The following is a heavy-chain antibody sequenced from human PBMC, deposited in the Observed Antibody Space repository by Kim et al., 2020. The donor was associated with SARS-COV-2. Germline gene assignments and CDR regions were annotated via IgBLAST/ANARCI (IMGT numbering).Heavy chain of an antibody. J-gene: IGHJ4*02. Sequence: ASVKVSCKASGYTFTGYYMHWVRQAPGQGLEWMGRINPNSGGTNYAQKFQGRVTMTRDTSISTAYMELSRLRSDDTAVYYCARVKLTIVGERGGFDYWGQGTLVTVSS. CDR3: ARVKLTIVGERGGFDY. CDR2: INPNSGGT. D-gene: IGHD1-26*01. V-gene: IGHV1-2*06. CDR1: GYTFTGYY.